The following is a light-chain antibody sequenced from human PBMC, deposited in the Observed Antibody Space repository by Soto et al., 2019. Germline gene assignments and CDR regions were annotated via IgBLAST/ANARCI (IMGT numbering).Light chain of an antibody. Sequence: VLTHSPDTLSLSPGERATLSCRASQSVRSNYLAWYQQKPGQAPRFLIYDASSRATGIPDRFSGSGSGTDFTLTISRLEPEDFAVYYCQQYGSSPLTFGGGTKVDIK. V-gene: IGKV3-20*01. J-gene: IGKJ4*01. CDR3: QQYGSSPLT. CDR2: DAS. CDR1: QSVRSNY.